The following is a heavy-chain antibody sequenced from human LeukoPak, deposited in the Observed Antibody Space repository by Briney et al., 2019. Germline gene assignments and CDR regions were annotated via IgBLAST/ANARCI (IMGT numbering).Heavy chain of an antibody. V-gene: IGHV1-46*01. J-gene: IGHJ6*03. CDR1: GYTFTSYY. CDR2: INTSGGST. D-gene: IGHD3-10*01. CDR3: ARQLRVRGVITHYYYYMDV. Sequence: GASVKVSCKASGYTFTSYYMHWVRQAPGQGLEWMGIINTSGGSTSYAQKFQGRVTMTRDMSTSTVYMELSSLRSEDTAVYYCARQLRVRGVITHYYYYMDVWGKGTTVTISS.